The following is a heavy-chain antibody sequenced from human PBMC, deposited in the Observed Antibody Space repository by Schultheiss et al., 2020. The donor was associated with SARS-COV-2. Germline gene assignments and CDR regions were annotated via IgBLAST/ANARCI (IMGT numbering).Heavy chain of an antibody. CDR1: GGSISSYY. CDR2: IYYSGST. CDR3: ARGLGPDYYYYYGMDV. Sequence: SETLSLTCTVYGGSISSYYWSWIRQPPGKGLEWIGYIYYSGSTNYNPSLKSRVTISVDTSKNQFSLKLSSVTAADTAVYYCARGLGPDYYYYYGMDVWGQGTTVTVSS. D-gene: IGHD3-16*01. J-gene: IGHJ6*02. V-gene: IGHV4-59*01.